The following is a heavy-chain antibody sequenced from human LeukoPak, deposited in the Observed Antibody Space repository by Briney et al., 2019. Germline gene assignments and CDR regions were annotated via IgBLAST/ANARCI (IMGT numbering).Heavy chain of an antibody. V-gene: IGHV4-59*08. J-gene: IGHJ5*02. CDR1: GGSISSYY. CDR3: ARHVDGDYYGSGKNWFDP. CDR2: IYYSGST. D-gene: IGHD3-10*01. Sequence: SETLSLTCTVSGGSISSYYWSWIRQPPGKGLEWIGYIYYSGSTNYNPSLKSRVTISVDTSKNQFSLKLSSVTAADTAVYHCARHVDGDYYGSGKNWFDPWGQGTLVTVSS.